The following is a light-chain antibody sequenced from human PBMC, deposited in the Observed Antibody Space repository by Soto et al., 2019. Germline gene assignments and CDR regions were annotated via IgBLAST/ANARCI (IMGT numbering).Light chain of an antibody. V-gene: IGLV1-40*01. Sequence: QSALTQPPSVSEAPGQRVTISCTGSSSNIGAGYEAHWYQQVPGTAPKLLIYENNNRPSGVPDRFSGSKSGTSASLAITGLQAEDEDEYYCQSYDSSLSGYVFGTGTNLTVL. CDR1: SSNIGAGYE. J-gene: IGLJ1*01. CDR2: ENN. CDR3: QSYDSSLSGYV.